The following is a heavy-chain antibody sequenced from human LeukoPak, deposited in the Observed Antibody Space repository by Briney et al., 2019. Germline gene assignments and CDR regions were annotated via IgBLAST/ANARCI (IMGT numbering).Heavy chain of an antibody. CDR3: VGEEYGTGSYYKSSD. D-gene: IGHD3-10*01. CDR1: HGSISSSSFY. CDR2: MYYKGTT. Sequence: SETLSLTCTVSHGSISSSSFYWGWIRQPPGKGLECIGSMYYKGTTYYNPSLESRVTISVDMSKNLCSLKLSSVTAADTAVYYCVGEEYGTGSYYKSSDWGQGTLVSVSS. V-gene: IGHV4-39*01. J-gene: IGHJ4*02.